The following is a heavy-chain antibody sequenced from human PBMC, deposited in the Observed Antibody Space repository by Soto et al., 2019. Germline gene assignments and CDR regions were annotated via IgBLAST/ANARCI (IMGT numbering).Heavy chain of an antibody. CDR2: IYYSGST. CDR3: ARMDYYYYYMDV. Sequence: QVQLQESGPGLVKPSQTLSLTCTVSVGSIRSGGYNWSWIRQHPGKGLEWVGYIYYSGSTFYNPSLQSRLTISVDTSKNRFSLKLSSVTAADTAVYYCARMDYYYYYMDVWGKGTTVTVSS. J-gene: IGHJ6*03. V-gene: IGHV4-31*03. CDR1: VGSIRSGGYN.